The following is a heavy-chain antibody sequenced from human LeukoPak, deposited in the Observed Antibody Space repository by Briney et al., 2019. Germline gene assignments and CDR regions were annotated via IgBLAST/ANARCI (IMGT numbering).Heavy chain of an antibody. D-gene: IGHD3-22*01. CDR2: ISAYNGNT. CDR3: ARDLDSSGYYDY. CDR1: GYTFTGYY. J-gene: IGHJ4*02. Sequence: ASVKVSCKASGYTFTGYYMHWVRQAPGQGLEWMGWISAYNGNTNYAQKLQGRVTMTTDTSTSTAYMELRSLRSDDTAVYYCARDLDSSGYYDYWGQGTLVTVSS. V-gene: IGHV1-18*04.